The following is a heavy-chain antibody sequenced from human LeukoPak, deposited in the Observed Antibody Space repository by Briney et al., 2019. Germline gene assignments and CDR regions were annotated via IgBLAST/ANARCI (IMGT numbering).Heavy chain of an antibody. D-gene: IGHD2-8*01. V-gene: IGHV3-23*01. CDR2: ISGSGGDT. CDR1: GFTFSIYS. Sequence: GGSLRLSCAASGFTFSIYSMSWVRQAPGKGLEWVSTISGSGGDTDYADSLKGRFTISRDNSKTTLYLQMNSLRVEDTAVFYCAKNRGHCTYGVCHRYYYMDVWGKGTTVTVSS. J-gene: IGHJ6*03. CDR3: AKNRGHCTYGVCHRYYYMDV.